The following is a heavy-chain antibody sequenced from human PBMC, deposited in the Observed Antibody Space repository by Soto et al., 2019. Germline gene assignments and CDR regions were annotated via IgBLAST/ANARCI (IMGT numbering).Heavy chain of an antibody. D-gene: IGHD3-10*01. Sequence: QVQLQESGPGLVKPSETLSLTCTVSGGSISGYYWTWISQPPGKGLEWVSSLFYGGTTDYNPSLKSRLTMSLDTSKNHFSLKLRSVTAADTAVYYCARHRGPAPVYWGQGTLVTASS. CDR2: LFYGGTT. J-gene: IGHJ4*02. V-gene: IGHV4-39*01. CDR1: GGSISGYY. CDR3: ARHRGPAPVY.